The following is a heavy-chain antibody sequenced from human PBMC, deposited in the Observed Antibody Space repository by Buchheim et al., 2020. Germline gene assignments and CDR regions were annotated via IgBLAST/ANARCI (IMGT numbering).Heavy chain of an antibody. J-gene: IGHJ4*02. CDR2: IRTKGHGGTT. V-gene: IGHV3-49*03. CDR3: ARKRNCFGDTCYACDY. Sequence: EVQLVESGGVLVQPGRSLRLSCSTSGFSFGDDGMSWFRQAPGKALEWVAFIRTKGHGGTTEYAASVKGRFTMSRDDSKGIAYLQMNSLKTEDTAMYYCARKRNCFGDTCYACDYWGQGTL. D-gene: IGHD2-21*02. CDR1: GFSFGDDG.